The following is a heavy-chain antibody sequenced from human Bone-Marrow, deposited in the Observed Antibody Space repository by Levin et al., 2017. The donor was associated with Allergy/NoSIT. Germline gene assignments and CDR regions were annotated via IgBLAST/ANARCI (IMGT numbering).Heavy chain of an antibody. CDR1: GFTFSSYA. D-gene: IGHD3-3*02. V-gene: IGHV3-30*04. CDR3: ARSVGFLEWLSWFDP. CDR2: ISYDGSNK. Sequence: GGSLRLSCAASGFTFSSYAMHWVRQAPGKGLEWVAVISYDGSNKYYADSVKGRFTISRDNSKNTLYLQMNSLRAEDTAVYYCARSVGFLEWLSWFDPWGQGTLVTVSA. J-gene: IGHJ5*02.